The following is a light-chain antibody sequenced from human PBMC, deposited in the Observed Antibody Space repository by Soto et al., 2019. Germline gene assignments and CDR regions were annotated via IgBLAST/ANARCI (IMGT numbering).Light chain of an antibody. V-gene: IGKV1-6*01. CDR1: QDIRND. CDR2: AAF. J-gene: IGKJ1*01. Sequence: AIQMTQSPSSLSASVGDRVTITCRASQDIRNDLAWYQQKPGQTPHLLIFAAFNLQSGVPSKFSGGGSGTHFTLSLSSLQPDDFATYSCLQYYNFSWTFGQGTKVDIK. CDR3: LQYYNFSWT.